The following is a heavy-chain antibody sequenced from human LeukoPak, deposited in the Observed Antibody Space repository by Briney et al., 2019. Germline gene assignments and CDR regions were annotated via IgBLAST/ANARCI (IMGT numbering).Heavy chain of an antibody. Sequence: PPGGSLRLSCAASGFTLSSYAMSWVPQAPGKGLEWVLAICGSGGSTYYADSVNGRFTISRDNSKDTLYLQMNRLRAEDTAVYYCAKARGATATWAIDYWGQGALVTVSS. CDR2: ICGSGGST. D-gene: IGHD5-12*01. CDR1: GFTLSSYA. CDR3: AKARGATATWAIDY. J-gene: IGHJ4*02. V-gene: IGHV3-23*01.